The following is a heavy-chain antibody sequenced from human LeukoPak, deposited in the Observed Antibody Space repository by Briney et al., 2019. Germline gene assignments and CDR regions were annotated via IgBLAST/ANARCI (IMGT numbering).Heavy chain of an antibody. J-gene: IGHJ6*03. CDR2: INHSGST. CDR1: GGSFSGYY. CDR3: ARGVGAASYYYYMDV. D-gene: IGHD2-15*01. V-gene: IGHV4-34*01. Sequence: PSETLSLTCAVYGGSFSGYYWSWIRQPPGKGLEWIGEINHSGSTNYNPSLKSRVTISVDTSKNQFSLKLSSVTAADTAVYCCARGVGAASYYYYMDVWGKGTTVTVSS.